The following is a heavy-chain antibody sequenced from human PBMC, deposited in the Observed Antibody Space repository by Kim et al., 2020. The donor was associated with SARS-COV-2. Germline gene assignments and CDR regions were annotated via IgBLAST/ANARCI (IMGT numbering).Heavy chain of an antibody. V-gene: IGHV3-30*02. CDR3: AKGAKKDGSSWYYFDY. Sequence: SVKGRFTISRVNSENTMYLQMNRLRGEDTAVYDCAKGAKKDGSSWYYFDYWGQGTLVTVSS. J-gene: IGHJ4*02. D-gene: IGHD6-13*01.